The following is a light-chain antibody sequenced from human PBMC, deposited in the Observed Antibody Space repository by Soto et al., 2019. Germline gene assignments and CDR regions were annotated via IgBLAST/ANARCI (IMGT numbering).Light chain of an antibody. CDR2: AAS. J-gene: IGKJ5*01. CDR3: QQADNFPIT. CDR1: QGISRS. V-gene: IGKV1D-12*01. Sequence: DIQMTQSPSSVSASVGDRVTISCQASQGISRSLAWYQQKPVKAPKLLIYAASSLQSGVPSRFSGSGFGTDFTLTISSPQPEDSAIYYCQQADNFPITFGQGTRLEI.